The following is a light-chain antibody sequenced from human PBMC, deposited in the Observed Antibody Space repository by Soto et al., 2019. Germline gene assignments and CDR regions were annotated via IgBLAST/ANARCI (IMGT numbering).Light chain of an antibody. J-gene: IGLJ2*01. CDR2: FDS. V-gene: IGLV3-21*04. CDR1: NIGSKS. Sequence: SYELTQAPSVSVAPGQTARITCGGNNIGSKSVHWYQQKPGQAPVLIIYFDSDRPSGIPERFSGSNSGNTATLTISRVEAGDEADYFCQVWDSSSDHVVFGGGTKVTVL. CDR3: QVWDSSSDHVV.